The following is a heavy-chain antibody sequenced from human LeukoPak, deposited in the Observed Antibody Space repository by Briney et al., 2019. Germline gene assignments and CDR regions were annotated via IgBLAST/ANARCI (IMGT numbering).Heavy chain of an antibody. CDR3: ASPYSYGYVGRPY. J-gene: IGHJ4*02. Sequence: GGSLRLSCAASGFTFSSYGMHWVRQAPGKGLEWVAVIWYDGSNKYYADSVKGRFTISRDNSKNTLYLQMNSLRAEDTAVYYCASPYSYGYVGRPYWGQGTLVTVSS. CDR2: IWYDGSNK. D-gene: IGHD5-18*01. V-gene: IGHV3-33*01. CDR1: GFTFSSYG.